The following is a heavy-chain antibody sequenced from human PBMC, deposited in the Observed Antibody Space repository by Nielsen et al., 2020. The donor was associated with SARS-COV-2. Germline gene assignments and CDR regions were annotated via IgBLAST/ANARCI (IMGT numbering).Heavy chain of an antibody. CDR3: AKLQWPYDDAFDI. D-gene: IGHD6-19*01. CDR1: GFTFSSYA. Sequence: GESLKISCAASGFTFSSYAMHWVRQAPSKGLEWVAVISYDGSNKYYADSVKGRFTISRDNSKNTLYLQMNSLRAEDTALYYCAKLQWPYDDAFDIWGQGTMVTVSS. CDR2: ISYDGSNK. V-gene: IGHV3-30-3*02. J-gene: IGHJ3*02.